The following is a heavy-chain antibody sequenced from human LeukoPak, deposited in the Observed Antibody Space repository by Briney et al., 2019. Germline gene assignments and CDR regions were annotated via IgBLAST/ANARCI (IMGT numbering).Heavy chain of an antibody. CDR3: ARASGIGYSYGSFDY. CDR2: IYYSGST. V-gene: IGHV4-59*12. Sequence: SETLSLTCTVPGDSISSYYWSWIRQPPGEGLERIGYIYYSGSTNYNPSLKSRVTISVDTSKNQFSLKLSSVTAADTAVYYCARASGIGYSYGSFDYWGQGTLVTVSS. J-gene: IGHJ4*02. D-gene: IGHD5-18*01. CDR1: GDSISSYY.